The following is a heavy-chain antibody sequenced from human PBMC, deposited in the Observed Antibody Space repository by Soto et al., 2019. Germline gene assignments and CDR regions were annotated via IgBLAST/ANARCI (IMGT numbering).Heavy chain of an antibody. V-gene: IGHV1-69*13. CDR3: ARFLTPLYYYGMDV. CDR2: IIPIFGTA. Sequence: RASVKVSCKASGGTFSSYAISWVRQAPGQGLEWMGGIIPIFGTANYAQKFQGRVTITADESTSTAYMELSSLRSEDTAVYYCARFLTPLYYYGMDVWGQGTTVTVSS. CDR1: GGTFSSYA. D-gene: IGHD1-20*01. J-gene: IGHJ6*02.